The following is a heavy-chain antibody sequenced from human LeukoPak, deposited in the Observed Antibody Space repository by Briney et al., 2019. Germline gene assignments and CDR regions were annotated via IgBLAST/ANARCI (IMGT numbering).Heavy chain of an antibody. CDR1: GGSISSYY. Sequence: PSETLSLTCSVSGGSISSYYWSWIRQPPGKGLEWIGYIYYSGSTNFKSPLKSRVTISIDASKNQFSLRLSSVTAADTAVYYCARHLYSHDSSSSSGAFDIWGQGTTVIVSS. V-gene: IGHV4-59*08. D-gene: IGHD3-22*01. CDR3: ARHLYSHDSSSSSGAFDI. CDR2: IYYSGST. J-gene: IGHJ3*02.